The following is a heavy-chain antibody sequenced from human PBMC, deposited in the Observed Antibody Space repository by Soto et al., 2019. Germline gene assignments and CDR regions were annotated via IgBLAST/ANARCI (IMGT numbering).Heavy chain of an antibody. Sequence: SETLSLTCTVSGDSISNGDYNWSWIRQPPGRGLEWIGYIDSSGSTYYNPSLKSRLTMSVDMSKNQFSLRLTSVSAADAAVYYCASRYLYWGQGLLVTVSS. CDR3: ASRYLY. CDR1: GDSISNGDYN. CDR2: IDSSGST. V-gene: IGHV4-30-4*01. J-gene: IGHJ4*02. D-gene: IGHD3-16*02.